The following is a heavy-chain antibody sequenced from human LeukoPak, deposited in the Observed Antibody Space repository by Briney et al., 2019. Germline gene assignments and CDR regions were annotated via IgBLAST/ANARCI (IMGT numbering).Heavy chain of an antibody. CDR1: GFTFSSYE. CDR3: AELGITMIGGV. V-gene: IGHV3-48*03. D-gene: IGHD3-10*02. Sequence: GGSLRLSCAASGFTFSSYEMNWVRQAPGKGLEWVSYISSSGSTKYYADSVKGRFTISRDNAKNSMYLQMNSLRAEDTAVYYCAELGITMIGGVWGKGTTVTISS. J-gene: IGHJ6*04. CDR2: ISSSGSTK.